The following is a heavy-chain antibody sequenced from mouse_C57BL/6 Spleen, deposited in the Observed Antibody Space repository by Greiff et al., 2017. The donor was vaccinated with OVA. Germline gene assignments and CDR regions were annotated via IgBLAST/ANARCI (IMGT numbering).Heavy chain of an antibody. Sequence: VQLQQSGPELVKPGASVKIPCKASGYTFTDYYMDWVTQSHGQRLEWIGDINPNNGGTIYNQKFKGKATLTVDTSSSTAYMELRSLTSEDTAVYYCSRGDSYFDYWGQGTTLTVSS. CDR2: INPNNGGT. J-gene: IGHJ2*01. CDR3: SRGDSYFDY. V-gene: IGHV1-18*01. CDR1: GYTFTDYY.